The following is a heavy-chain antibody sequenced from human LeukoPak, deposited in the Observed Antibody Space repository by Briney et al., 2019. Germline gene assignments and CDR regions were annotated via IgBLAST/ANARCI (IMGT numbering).Heavy chain of an antibody. Sequence: GGSLRLSCAASGFTFSSYAMSWVRQAPGKGLEWVSVISGSGGSTYYADSVKGRFTISRDNSKNTLYLQMNSLRAEDTAVYYCARGVVVTLGTYYFDYWGQGTLVTVSS. V-gene: IGHV3-23*01. CDR2: ISGSGGST. CDR3: ARGVVVTLGTYYFDY. J-gene: IGHJ4*02. D-gene: IGHD2-21*02. CDR1: GFTFSSYA.